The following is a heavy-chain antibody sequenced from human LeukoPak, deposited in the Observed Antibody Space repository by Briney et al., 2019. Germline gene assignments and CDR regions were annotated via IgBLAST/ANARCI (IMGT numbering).Heavy chain of an antibody. CDR2: IYTSGST. D-gene: IGHD2-15*01. CDR3: ARAGYCSGGSCYMFAWYFDL. J-gene: IGHJ2*01. CDR1: GYSISSGYY. V-gene: IGHV4-61*02. Sequence: PSETLSLTCTVSGYSISSGYYWSWIRQPAGKGLEWIGRIYTSGSTNYNPSLKSRVTISVDTSKNQFSLKLSSVTAADTAVYYCARAGYCSGGSCYMFAWYFDLWGRGTLVTVSS.